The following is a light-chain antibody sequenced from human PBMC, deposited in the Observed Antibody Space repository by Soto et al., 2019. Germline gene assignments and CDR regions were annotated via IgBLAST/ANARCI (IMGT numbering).Light chain of an antibody. Sequence: EIVLTQSPGTLSLSPGEGATLSCRASQIVSNNYLAWYQQKPGQAPRLLVYGASRRATGIPDRFSGSGSGTDFTLTISRLEPEDFVVYYCQQYGNSLPWTFGQGTKVDIK. CDR3: QQYGNSLPWT. J-gene: IGKJ1*01. CDR2: GAS. CDR1: QIVSNNY. V-gene: IGKV3-20*01.